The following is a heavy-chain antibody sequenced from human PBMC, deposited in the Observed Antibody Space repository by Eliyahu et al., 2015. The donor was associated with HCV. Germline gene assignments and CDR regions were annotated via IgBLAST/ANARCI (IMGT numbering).Heavy chain of an antibody. CDR1: GTCIRKSP. Sequence: QVQLQESGPGLXKPSETLXXTXXVPGTCIRKSPGKGLEWIGEWNGYINDRVIIAYNPSLKNRVTMSLDASKNFFSLKLRSVTATDTAVYYCARERAEGSGLAFDIWGQGMMVTVSS. V-gene: IGHV4-59*13. CDR3: ARERAEGSGLAFDI. J-gene: IGHJ3*02. D-gene: IGHD3-10*01. CDR2: INDRVII.